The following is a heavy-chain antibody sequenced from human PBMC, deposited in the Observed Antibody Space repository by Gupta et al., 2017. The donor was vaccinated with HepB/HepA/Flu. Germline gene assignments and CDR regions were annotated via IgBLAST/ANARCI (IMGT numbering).Heavy chain of an antibody. V-gene: IGHV3-23*01. Sequence: EVHLLESGGGLVQTGGSLRLSCEASGFTFSGHAMIWVRQALGKGLEWVSVISRDSNSKYYVDSVKGRFTISRDNSKNTLFLQMDSLRAEDTAIYYCAKGVDYGDLWSAPWASNRGQGTLVTVSS. CDR1: GFTFSGHA. J-gene: IGHJ4*02. CDR2: ISRDSNSK. D-gene: IGHD4-17*01. CDR3: AKGVDYGDLWSAPWASN.